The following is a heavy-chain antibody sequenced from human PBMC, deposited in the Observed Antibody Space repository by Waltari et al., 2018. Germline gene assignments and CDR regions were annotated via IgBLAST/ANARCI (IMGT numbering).Heavy chain of an antibody. J-gene: IGHJ6*03. CDR3: ARDLAVHEGGYYYYYMDV. CDR1: GFTFSSYA. CDR2: ISYDGSNK. Sequence: QVQLVESGGGVVQPGRSLRLSCAASGFTFSSYAMHWVRQAPGKGLEWVAVISYDGSNKYYAAAVKGRFTLSRDNSKNTLYLQMNSLRAEDTAVYYCARDLAVHEGGYYYYYMDVWGKGTTVTVSS. D-gene: IGHD2-15*01. V-gene: IGHV3-30-3*01.